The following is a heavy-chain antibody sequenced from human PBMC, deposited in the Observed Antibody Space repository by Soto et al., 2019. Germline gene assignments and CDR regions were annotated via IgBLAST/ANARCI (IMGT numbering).Heavy chain of an antibody. D-gene: IGHD6-6*01. CDR3: AKDLAARIYYYYGMDV. Sequence: LRLSCAASGFTFSSYGMHWVRQAPGKGLEWVAVISYDGSNKYYADSVKGRFTISRDNSKNTLYLQMNSLRAEDTAVYYCAKDLAARIYYYYGMDVWGQGTTVTSP. CDR1: GFTFSSYG. CDR2: ISYDGSNK. J-gene: IGHJ6*02. V-gene: IGHV3-30*18.